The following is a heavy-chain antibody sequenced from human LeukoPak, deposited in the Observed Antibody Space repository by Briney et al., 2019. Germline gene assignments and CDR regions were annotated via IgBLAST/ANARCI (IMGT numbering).Heavy chain of an antibody. J-gene: IGHJ3*02. V-gene: IGHV3-30*02. D-gene: IGHD4-17*01. CDR1: GFTFSSYG. CDR2: IRYDGSNK. Sequence: GSLRLSCAASGFTFSSYGMHWVRQAPGKGLEWVAFIRYDGSNKYYADSVKGRFTISRDNSKNTLYLQMNSLRAEDTAVYYCARGGYYGDYGDAFDIWGQGTMVTVSS. CDR3: ARGGYYGDYGDAFDI.